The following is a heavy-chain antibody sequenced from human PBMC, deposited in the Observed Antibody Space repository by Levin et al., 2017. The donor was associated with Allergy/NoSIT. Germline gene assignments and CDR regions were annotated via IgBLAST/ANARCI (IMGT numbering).Heavy chain of an antibody. Sequence: PGGSLRLSCAASGFTFSSYAISWVRQAPGKGLEWVSAVSGSGKSTYYADSVKGRFTISRDNSKNTLYLQMNSLRGEDTAVYYCAREVTMVRGVEMFDYWGQGSLVTVSS. V-gene: IGHV3-23*01. CDR1: GFTFSSYA. J-gene: IGHJ4*02. CDR2: VSGSGKST. CDR3: AREVTMVRGVEMFDY. D-gene: IGHD3-10*01.